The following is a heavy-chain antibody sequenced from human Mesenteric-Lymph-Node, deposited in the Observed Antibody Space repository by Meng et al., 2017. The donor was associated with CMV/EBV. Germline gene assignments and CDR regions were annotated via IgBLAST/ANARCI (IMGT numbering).Heavy chain of an antibody. V-gene: IGHV3-7*01. Sequence: AYGFTFSNYWMTWVRQAPGKGLEWVANIEQVGGEKYYVDSVKGRFTISRDDAKNSLSLQMNSLRVEDTAIYYCARTPREDYGGNLDYWGQGTLVTVSS. CDR3: ARTPREDYGGNLDY. D-gene: IGHD4-23*01. J-gene: IGHJ4*02. CDR2: IEQVGGEK. CDR1: GFTFSNYW.